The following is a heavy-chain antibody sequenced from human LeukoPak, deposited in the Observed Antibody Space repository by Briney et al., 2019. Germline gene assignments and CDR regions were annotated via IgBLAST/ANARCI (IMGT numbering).Heavy chain of an antibody. V-gene: IGHV3-21*01. CDR1: GFTFSSYS. CDR3: ASFYSPEEHDRPWYEAH. D-gene: IGHD6-13*01. Sequence: GGSLRLSCAASGFTFSSYSMNWVRQAPGKGLEWVSSISSSSSYIYYADSVKGRFTISRDNAMNTVFLQMKSLRADDTGTYYCASFYSPEEHDRPWYEAHWGQGVLATVS. J-gene: IGHJ4*02. CDR2: ISSSSSYI.